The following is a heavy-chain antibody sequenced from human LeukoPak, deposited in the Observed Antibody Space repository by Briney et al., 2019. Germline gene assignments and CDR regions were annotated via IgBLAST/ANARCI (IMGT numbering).Heavy chain of an antibody. J-gene: IGHJ4*02. Sequence: SETLSLTCTVSGGSISSYYWNWIRQPAGKGLEWIGRIYTSGSTNYNPSLKSRVTMSVDTSKNQFSLKLSSVTAADTAVYYCARGGYYDSSGYYYSAPPDYWGQGTLVTVSS. D-gene: IGHD3-22*01. CDR2: IYTSGST. CDR1: GGSISSYY. V-gene: IGHV4-4*07. CDR3: ARGGYYDSSGYYYSAPPDY.